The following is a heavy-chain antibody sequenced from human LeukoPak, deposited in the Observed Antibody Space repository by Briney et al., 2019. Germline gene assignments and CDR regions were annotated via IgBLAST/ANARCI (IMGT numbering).Heavy chain of an antibody. CDR1: GFTFSSYS. CDR3: AREKVSSSSADY. Sequence: GGSLRLSCAASGFTFSSYSMSWVRQAPGKGLEWVANIKQDGSEKYYVDSVKGRFTISRDNAKNSLYLQMNNLRAEDTAVYYCAREKVSSSSADYWGQGTLVTVSS. J-gene: IGHJ4*02. V-gene: IGHV3-7*01. D-gene: IGHD6-6*01. CDR2: IKQDGSEK.